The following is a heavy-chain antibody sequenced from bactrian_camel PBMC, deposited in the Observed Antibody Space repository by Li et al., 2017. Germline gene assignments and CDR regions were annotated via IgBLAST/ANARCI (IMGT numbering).Heavy chain of an antibody. Sequence: QLVESGGGSVQAGGSLRLACTASGFTVGGANMGWFRQAPGNECELVSSISGDGTTYYAESVRGRFTISQNNAKDTVYLQMESLKFEDTAVYYCALAVPCMGWSMPAPKASDFGYWGQGTQVTV. D-gene: IGHD6*01. V-gene: IGHV3S63*01. J-gene: IGHJ6*01. CDR2: ISGDGTT. CDR3: ALAVPCMGWSMPAPKASDFGY. CDR1: GFTVGGAN.